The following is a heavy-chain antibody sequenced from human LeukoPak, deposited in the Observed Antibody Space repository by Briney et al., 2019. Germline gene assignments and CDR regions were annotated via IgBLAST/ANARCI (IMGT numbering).Heavy chain of an antibody. V-gene: IGHV3-7*03. CDR3: ARAPVTTCSGAYCYPFDY. J-gene: IGHJ4*02. Sequence: GGSLRLSCAASGFTFSSYWMTWVRHTPGKGLEWVADIKHDGSRTYLLDSVKGRFTMSRDNTKNSLYLQMNSLRAEDAAVYYCARAPVTTCSGAYCYPFDYWGQGTLVTVSS. CDR2: IKHDGSRT. D-gene: IGHD2-15*01. CDR1: GFTFSSYW.